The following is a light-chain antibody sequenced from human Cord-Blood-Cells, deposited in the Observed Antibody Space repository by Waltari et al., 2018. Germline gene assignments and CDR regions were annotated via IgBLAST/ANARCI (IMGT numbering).Light chain of an antibody. J-gene: IGKJ4*01. CDR2: AAS. Sequence: DIQMTQSPSSLSASVGDRVTITCRASQSISSYLNWYQQKPGKAPKLLIYAASSLQSGVPSRFSCSGSGTEFTLTISIMQPEDLATYYCQQSYSTPRMLTFGGGTKVEIK. CDR1: QSISSY. V-gene: IGKV1-39*01. CDR3: QQSYSTPRMLT.